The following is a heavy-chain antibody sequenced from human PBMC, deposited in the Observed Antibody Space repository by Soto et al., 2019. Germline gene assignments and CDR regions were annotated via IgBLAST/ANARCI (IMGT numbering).Heavy chain of an antibody. J-gene: IGHJ5*02. CDR2: IFYTGTT. V-gene: IGHV4-39*02. D-gene: IGHD2-2*01. Sequence: PSETLCVTCSFSGGSISNNSYYWGWIRQPPGKGLEWVGGIFYTGTTYYSPSLKDRVTICDDTSKNSFSLNLTSVTAADTAVYFCARLVVVAPVANAWGQGTLVTAPQ. CDR1: GGSISNNSYY. CDR3: ARLVVVAPVANA.